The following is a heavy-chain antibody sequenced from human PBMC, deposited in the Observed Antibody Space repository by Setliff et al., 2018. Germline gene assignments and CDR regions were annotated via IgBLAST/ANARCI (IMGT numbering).Heavy chain of an antibody. Sequence: ASVKVSCKASGYTFTGYYLHWVRQAPAQGLEGMGWINPNSGGTNYAQKSQGWVTMTRDTSISTAYMELSRLRSDDKAVYYCARTYYYASSGYRGYYYYLDVWGKGTTVTVSS. D-gene: IGHD3-22*01. CDR1: GYTFTGYY. CDR3: ARTYYYASSGYRGYYYYLDV. CDR2: INPNSGGT. V-gene: IGHV1-2*04. J-gene: IGHJ6*03.